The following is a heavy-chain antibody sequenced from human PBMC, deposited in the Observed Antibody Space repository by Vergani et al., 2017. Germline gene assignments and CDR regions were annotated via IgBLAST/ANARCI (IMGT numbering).Heavy chain of an antibody. D-gene: IGHD3-10*01. Sequence: QVQLVESGGGVVQPGRSLRLSCAASGFSFSSFGMHWVRQAPGKGLEWVTFIRYDGSNKYYADSVEGRFTISRDNSKNTVYLQMNSLRTGDTAVYYCAKDGLAYGSGSWYDWGRGTLVTVSS. V-gene: IGHV3-30*02. J-gene: IGHJ4*02. CDR3: AKDGLAYGSGSWYD. CDR2: IRYDGSNK. CDR1: GFSFSSFG.